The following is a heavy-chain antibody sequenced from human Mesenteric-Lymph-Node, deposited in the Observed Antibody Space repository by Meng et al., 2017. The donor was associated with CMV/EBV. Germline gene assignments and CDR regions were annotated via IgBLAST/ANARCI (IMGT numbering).Heavy chain of an antibody. CDR3: AREVGSGTHTHWFDP. D-gene: IGHD3-10*01. CDR2: INYSGRT. J-gene: IGHJ5*02. V-gene: IGHV4-34*01. Sequence: YGGSLSGYYWSWIRQSPGKGLEWIGEINYSGRTNYNPSLKSRVSISVDMSNNQFSLRLRSVTAADTAMYYCAREVGSGTHTHWFDPWGQGALVTVSS. CDR1: GGSLSGYY.